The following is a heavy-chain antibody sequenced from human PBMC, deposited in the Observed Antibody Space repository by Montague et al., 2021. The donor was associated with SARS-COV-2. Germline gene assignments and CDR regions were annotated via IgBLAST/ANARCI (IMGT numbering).Heavy chain of an antibody. V-gene: IGHV3-23*01. CDR1: GVSFSNYV. CDR2: IGGSGVDT. CDR3: AKSGYCNTKCAALDV. D-gene: IGHD2-15*01. J-gene: IGHJ6*02. Sequence: SLRLSCAASGVSFSNYVMNWVRQAPGKGLEWVSSIGGSGVDTYYADSVKGRFAISRDNSKNTLYLQMDSLRAEDTALYHCAKSGYCNTKCAALDVWGQGTTVTVSS.